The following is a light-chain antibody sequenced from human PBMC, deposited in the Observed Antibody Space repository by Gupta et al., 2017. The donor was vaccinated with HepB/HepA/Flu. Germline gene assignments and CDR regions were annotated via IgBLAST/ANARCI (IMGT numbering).Light chain of an antibody. CDR2: LGS. CDR3: MQTLQTLWT. Sequence: DIAMTQSPLSLPVPPGEPASISCRSSQSLLHSNGYNYLHWYLQKPGQSPQLLIYLGSNRASGVPDRFSGSGSGTDFTLKISRVEAEDVGVYYCMQTLQTLWTFGQGTKVEIK. CDR1: QSLLHSNGYNY. V-gene: IGKV2-28*01. J-gene: IGKJ1*01.